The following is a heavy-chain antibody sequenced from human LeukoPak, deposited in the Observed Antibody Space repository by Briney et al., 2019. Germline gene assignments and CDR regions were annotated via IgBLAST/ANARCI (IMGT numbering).Heavy chain of an antibody. J-gene: IGHJ6*04. CDR1: GFTFSTYT. CDR2: ISSSGSTI. CDR3: AELGITMIGGV. Sequence: GGSLRLSCVASGFTFSTYTMNWVRQAPGKGLKWVSYISSSGSTIYYADSVKGRFTISRDNAKNSLYLQMNSLRAEDTAVYYCAELGITMIGGVWGKGTTVTISS. V-gene: IGHV3-48*04. D-gene: IGHD3-10*02.